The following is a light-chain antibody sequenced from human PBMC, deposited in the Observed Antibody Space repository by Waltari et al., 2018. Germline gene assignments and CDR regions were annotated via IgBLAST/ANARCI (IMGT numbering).Light chain of an antibody. CDR1: QSIGTW. Sequence: DIQMTQSPSALSASVGDRLTITCRASQSIGTWLAWYQQKPGKAPKLLIYQASALESGVPSRFIGSGYGTEFTLTISSLQPDDFATYYCQLYGAYEYSFGQGTKLEIK. V-gene: IGKV1-5*03. CDR3: QLYGAYEYS. CDR2: QAS. J-gene: IGKJ2*01.